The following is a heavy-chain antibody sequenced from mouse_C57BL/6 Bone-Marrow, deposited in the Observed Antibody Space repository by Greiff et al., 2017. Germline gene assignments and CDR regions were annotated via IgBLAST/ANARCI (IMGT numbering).Heavy chain of an antibody. CDR1: GFNIKDDY. CDR2: IDPENGDT. J-gene: IGHJ4*01. V-gene: IGHV14-4*01. Sequence: EVKLVESGAELVRPGASVKLSCTASGFNIKDDYMHWVKQRPEQGLEWIGWIDPENGDTEYASKFQGKATITADTSSNTAYLQLSSLTSEDTAVYYCTTYYGNYPYAMDYWGQGTSVTVSS. D-gene: IGHD2-1*01. CDR3: TTYYGNYPYAMDY.